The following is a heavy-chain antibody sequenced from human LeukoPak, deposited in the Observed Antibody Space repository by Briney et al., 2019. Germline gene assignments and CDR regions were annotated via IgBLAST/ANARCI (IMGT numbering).Heavy chain of an antibody. J-gene: IGHJ4*02. CDR2: INPNSGGT. CDR3: ARDYYDSSGRFGY. V-gene: IGHV1-2*02. CDR1: GYTFTGYY. Sequence: ASVKVSCKASGYTFTGYYMHWVRQAPAQGLERMGWINPNSGGTNYAQKFQGRVTMTRDTSISTAYMELSRLRSDDTAVYYCARDYYDSSGRFGYWGQGTLVTVSS. D-gene: IGHD3-22*01.